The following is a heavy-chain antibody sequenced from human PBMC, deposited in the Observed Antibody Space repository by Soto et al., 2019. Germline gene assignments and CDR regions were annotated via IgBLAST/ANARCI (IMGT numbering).Heavy chain of an antibody. J-gene: IGHJ4*02. D-gene: IGHD3-22*01. CDR3: ARQIYDSDTGPNSQYYFDS. CDR1: GYSFAGYW. V-gene: IGHV5-10-1*01. Sequence: GESLKISCKGSGYSFAGYWITWVRQKPGKGLEWMGRIDPSDSQTYYSPSFRGHVTISVTKSITTVFLQWSSLRASDTAMYYCARQIYDSDTGPNSQYYFDSWGQGTPVTVSS. CDR2: IDPSDSQT.